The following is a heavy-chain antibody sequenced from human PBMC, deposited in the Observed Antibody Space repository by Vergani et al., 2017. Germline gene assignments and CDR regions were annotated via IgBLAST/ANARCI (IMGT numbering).Heavy chain of an antibody. Sequence: QVQLQQWGAGLLKPSETLSLTCAVHGGSFSGYYWSWIRQPPGKGLEWIGEINHSGSTNYNPSLKSRVTISVDTSKNQFSLKLSSVTAADTAVYYCARGWELPPRIFQHWGQGTLVTVSS. CDR2: INHSGST. D-gene: IGHD1-26*01. CDR3: ARGWELPPRIFQH. J-gene: IGHJ1*01. CDR1: GGSFSGYY. V-gene: IGHV4-34*01.